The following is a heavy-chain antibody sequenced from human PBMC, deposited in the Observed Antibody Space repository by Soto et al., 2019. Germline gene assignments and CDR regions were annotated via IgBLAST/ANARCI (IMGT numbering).Heavy chain of an antibody. CDR1: GYTFTSYY. V-gene: IGHV1-46*01. D-gene: IGHD5-18*01. Sequence: QVQLVQSGAEVKKPGASVKVSCKASGYTFTSYYMHWVRQGPGQGLEWMGIINPSGGSASYAQKFQGRVPMTRDTSTSTAYMELCRLRSEDTAVYYCAGPGGYSYGLYYWGQGTLVTVSS. CDR3: AGPGGYSYGLYY. CDR2: INPSGGSA. J-gene: IGHJ4*02.